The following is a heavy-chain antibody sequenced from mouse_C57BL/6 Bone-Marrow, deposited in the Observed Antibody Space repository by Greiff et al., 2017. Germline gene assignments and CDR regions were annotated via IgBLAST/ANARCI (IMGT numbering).Heavy chain of an antibody. CDR1: GFTFSDYG. V-gene: IGHV5-17*01. D-gene: IGHD1-1*01. CDR3: AREGLLRYAMDY. J-gene: IGHJ4*01. CDR2: ISSGSSTI. Sequence: EVKLVESGGGLVKPGGSLKLSCAASGFTFSDYGMHWVRQAPEKGLEWVAYISSGSSTIYYADTVKGRFTISRDNAKNTLFLQMTSLRSEDTAMYYCAREGLLRYAMDYWGQGTSVTVSS.